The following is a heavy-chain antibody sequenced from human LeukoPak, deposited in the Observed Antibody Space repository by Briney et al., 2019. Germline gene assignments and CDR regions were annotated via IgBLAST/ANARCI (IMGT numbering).Heavy chain of an antibody. V-gene: IGHV4-61*02. J-gene: IGHJ4*02. CDR2: IYTSGST. CDR3: RGVRFGELFDY. Sequence: SQTLSLTCTVSGGSISSGGYYWSWIRQPAGKGLEWIGRIYTSGSTNYNPSLKSRVTMSVDTSKNQFSLQLSSVTAADTAVYYCRGVRFGELFDYRGQGTLVTVSS. D-gene: IGHD3-10*01. CDR1: GGSISSGGYY.